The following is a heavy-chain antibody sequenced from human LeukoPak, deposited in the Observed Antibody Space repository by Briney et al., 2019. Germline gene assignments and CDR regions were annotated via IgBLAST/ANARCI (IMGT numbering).Heavy chain of an antibody. V-gene: IGHV1-2*02. CDR3: ARDVRDCGGDCGYYYYYYGMDV. CDR2: INPDSGAT. Sequence: ASVKVSCKASGYIFIDHYMHWVRQAPGQGLEWMGWINPDSGATNYAQKFQGGVTMTRDTSISTAYMELSRLRSDDTAVYYCARDVRDCGGDCGYYYYYYGMDVWGQGTTVTVSS. J-gene: IGHJ6*02. CDR1: GYIFIDHY. D-gene: IGHD2-21*02.